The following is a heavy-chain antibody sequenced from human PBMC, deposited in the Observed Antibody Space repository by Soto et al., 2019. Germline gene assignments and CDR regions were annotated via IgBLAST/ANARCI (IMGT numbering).Heavy chain of an antibody. Sequence: QVQLVQSGAEVKKPWSSVKVSCKASGGTFSSYTISGVRQAPGPGLEWMGRIIPILGIANYAQKFQGRVTITADKSTSTAYMELSSLRSEDTAVYYCAIAYSSGSGYSFGMDVWGQGTTVTGSS. CDR1: GGTFSSYT. CDR3: AIAYSSGSGYSFGMDV. J-gene: IGHJ6*02. CDR2: IIPILGIA. V-gene: IGHV1-69*02. D-gene: IGHD6-19*01.